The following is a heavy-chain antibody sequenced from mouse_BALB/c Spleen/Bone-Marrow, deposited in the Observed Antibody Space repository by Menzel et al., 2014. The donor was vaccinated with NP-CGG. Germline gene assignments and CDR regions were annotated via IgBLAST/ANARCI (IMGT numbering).Heavy chain of an antibody. D-gene: IGHD1-2*01. V-gene: IGHV1S81*02. Sequence: QVQLQQSGAELVKPGTSVKLSCKASGYTLTSHYMYWVKQRPGQGLKWIGEINPNNGGTNFNEKLKSKATLTVDKSSSTAYMQLSSLTSEDSAVYYCTRLSLLRGYFDYWGQGTTLTVSS. CDR1: GYTLTSHY. CDR2: INPNNGGT. CDR3: TRLSLLRGYFDY. J-gene: IGHJ2*01.